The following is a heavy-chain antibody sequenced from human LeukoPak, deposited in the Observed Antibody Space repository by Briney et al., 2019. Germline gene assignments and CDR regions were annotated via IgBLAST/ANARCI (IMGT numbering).Heavy chain of an antibody. J-gene: IGHJ4*02. CDR2: ISSSGSTR. CDR1: GFTFSNYE. CDR3: ARGTLEWELRGGFDY. D-gene: IGHD1-26*01. Sequence: GGSLRLSCGASGFTFSNYEMNWVRQAPGKGLEWVSYISSSGSTRYYADSVRGRFTISRDNAKNSLFLQMNSLRAEDTAVYYCARGTLEWELRGGFDYWGQGTLVTVSS. V-gene: IGHV3-48*03.